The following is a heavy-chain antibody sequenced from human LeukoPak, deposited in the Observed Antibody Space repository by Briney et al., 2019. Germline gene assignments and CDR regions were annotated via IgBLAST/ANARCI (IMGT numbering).Heavy chain of an antibody. V-gene: IGHV1-69*13. CDR3: ARVKNWNDARDY. D-gene: IGHD1-1*01. CDR1: GGTFSSYA. J-gene: IGHJ4*02. CDR2: IIPIFGTA. Sequence: SVKVSCKASGGTFSSYAISWVRQAPGQGLEWMGGIIPIFGTANYAQKFQGRVTITADESTSTAYMELSSLRSDDTAVYYCARVKNWNDARDYWGQGTLVTVSS.